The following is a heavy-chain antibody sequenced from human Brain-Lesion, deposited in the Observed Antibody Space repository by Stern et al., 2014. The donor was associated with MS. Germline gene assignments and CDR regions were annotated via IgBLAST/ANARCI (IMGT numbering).Heavy chain of an antibody. D-gene: IGHD1-1*01. CDR2: IYYSGTT. CDR1: GASVGGGDWY. CDR3: AGAIGKYELLESFDM. Sequence: QVQLVKSGPGLVKPSQTLSLACAVSGASVGGGDWYWSWIRQPPGKGLEWLGHIYYSGTTYYKPSLKSRLIISLDTSKNQFSLNLTSVTAADTAVYYCAGAIGKYELLESFDMWGQGTMVTVSS. J-gene: IGHJ3*02. V-gene: IGHV4-30-4*01.